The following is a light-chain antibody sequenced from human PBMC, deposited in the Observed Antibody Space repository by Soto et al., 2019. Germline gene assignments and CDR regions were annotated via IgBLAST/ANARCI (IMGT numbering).Light chain of an antibody. V-gene: IGKV3D-20*02. CDR1: QSVSNNY. J-gene: IGKJ5*01. CDR2: GAS. CDR3: QQRSNWPETT. Sequence: EILLPQSPGTLSLSPGESVTLSCRASQSVSNNYLAWYQQKPDQATRLLIYGASNRANGIPDRFSGSGSGTDFTLTISRLEPEDFAVYYCQQRSNWPETTFGQGTRLEIK.